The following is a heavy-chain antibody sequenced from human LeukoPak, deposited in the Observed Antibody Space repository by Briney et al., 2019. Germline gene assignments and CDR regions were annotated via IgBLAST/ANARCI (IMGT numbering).Heavy chain of an antibody. D-gene: IGHD6-19*01. V-gene: IGHV3-49*03. CDR3: TRYYTESRGIAVARRPGDYFDY. CDR2: IRSKAYGGTT. J-gene: IGHJ4*02. Sequence: PGGSLRLSCTASGFTFGDYAMSWFRQAPGKGLEWVGFIRSKAYGGTTEYAASVKGRFTISRDDSKSIAYLQMNSLKTEDTAVYYCTRYYTESRGIAVARRPGDYFDYWGQGTLVTVSS. CDR1: GFTFGDYA.